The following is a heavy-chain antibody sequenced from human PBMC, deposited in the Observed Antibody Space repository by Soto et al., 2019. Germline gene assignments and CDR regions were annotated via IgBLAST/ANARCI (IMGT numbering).Heavy chain of an antibody. D-gene: IGHD3-10*01. V-gene: IGHV3-33*01. J-gene: IGHJ4*02. Sequence: QVQLVESGGGVVQPGRSLRLSCAASGFTFSSYGMHWVRQAPGKGLEWVAVIWYDGSNKYYADSVKGRFTISRDNSKNQLYMQMNSLRAEDTAVYYCARESGYYGSGTHLDYWGQGTLVTVSS. CDR2: IWYDGSNK. CDR1: GFTFSSYG. CDR3: ARESGYYGSGTHLDY.